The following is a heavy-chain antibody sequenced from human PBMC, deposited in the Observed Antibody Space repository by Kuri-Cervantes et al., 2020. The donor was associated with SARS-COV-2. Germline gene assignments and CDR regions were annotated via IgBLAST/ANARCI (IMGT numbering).Heavy chain of an antibody. Sequence: SETLSLTCTVSGGSISSSSYYWGWIRQPPGKGLEWIGSIYYSGSTYYNPSLKSRVTISVDTSKNQFSLKLSSVTAADTAVYYCARESLFGYYYMDVWGKGTTVTVSS. CDR2: IYYSGST. CDR3: ARESLFGYYYMDV. D-gene: IGHD2-21*01. CDR1: GGSISSSSYY. V-gene: IGHV4-39*07. J-gene: IGHJ6*03.